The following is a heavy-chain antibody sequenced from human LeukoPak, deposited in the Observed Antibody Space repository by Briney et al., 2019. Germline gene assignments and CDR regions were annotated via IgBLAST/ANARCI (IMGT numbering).Heavy chain of an antibody. D-gene: IGHD3-22*01. CDR3: ARDLPTMIVVVDDY. J-gene: IGHJ4*02. Sequence: SETLSLTCAVYGGSFSGYYWSWIRQPPGKGLEWIGEINHSGSTNYNPSLKSRVTISVDTSKNQFSLKLSSVTAADTAVYYCARDLPTMIVVVDDYWGQGTLVTVSS. CDR1: GGSFSGYY. CDR2: INHSGST. V-gene: IGHV4-34*01.